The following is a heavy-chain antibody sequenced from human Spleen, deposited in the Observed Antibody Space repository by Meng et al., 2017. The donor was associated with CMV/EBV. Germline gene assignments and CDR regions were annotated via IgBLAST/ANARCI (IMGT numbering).Heavy chain of an antibody. V-gene: IGHV4-39*07. CDR2: IYYSGST. CDR3: ARVYSRAYFDY. D-gene: IGHD2-15*01. Sequence: HESGHGLGTPSDTLSRPCTVSGGSISSSSYSWGWIRKPPGKGLEWIGSIYYSGSTYYNPSLKSRVTISVDTSKNQFSLKLSSVTAADTAVYYCARVYSRAYFDYWGQGTLVTVSS. CDR1: GGSISSSSYS. J-gene: IGHJ4*02.